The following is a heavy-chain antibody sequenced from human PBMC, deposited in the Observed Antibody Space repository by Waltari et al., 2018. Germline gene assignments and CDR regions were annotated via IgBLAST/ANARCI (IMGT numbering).Heavy chain of an antibody. CDR2: LSAGGGST. Sequence: SGFSFSSCAMSWVRQAPGKGLEWVSSLSAGGGSTYYADSVKGRFTVARDNSKNTVSLQMDSLRAEDTAVYYCAKRWSYCDYWGQGTLVTVSS. CDR3: AKRWSYCDY. D-gene: IGHD2-15*01. CDR1: GFSFSSCA. V-gene: IGHV3-23*01. J-gene: IGHJ4*02.